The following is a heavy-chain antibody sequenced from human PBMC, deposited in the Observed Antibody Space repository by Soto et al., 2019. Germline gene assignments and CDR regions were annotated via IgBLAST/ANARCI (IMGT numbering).Heavy chain of an antibody. V-gene: IGHV3-23*01. Sequence: EVQLLESGGGLVQPGGSLRLSCAASGFTFSSYAMSWVRQAPGKGLEWVSAISGSGGSTYYADSVKGRFTISRDNSKNTLYLQMSSLRAEDTAVYYCAKGSVVVVAATQDYWGQGTLVTVSS. D-gene: IGHD2-15*01. CDR1: GFTFSSYA. J-gene: IGHJ4*02. CDR3: AKGSVVVVAATQDY. CDR2: ISGSGGST.